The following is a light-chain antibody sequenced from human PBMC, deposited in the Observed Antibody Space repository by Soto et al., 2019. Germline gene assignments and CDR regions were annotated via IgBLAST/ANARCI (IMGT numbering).Light chain of an antibody. Sequence: EIVLTQSPATLSLSPGERATLSCRASQSVSSYLAWYQQKPGQAPRLLIYDASNRATGIQARFSGSGPGTDFTLTISGLEPEDFAVYYCQQRSNGPLSFGGGTKVEIK. J-gene: IGKJ4*01. CDR1: QSVSSY. CDR3: QQRSNGPLS. CDR2: DAS. V-gene: IGKV3-11*01.